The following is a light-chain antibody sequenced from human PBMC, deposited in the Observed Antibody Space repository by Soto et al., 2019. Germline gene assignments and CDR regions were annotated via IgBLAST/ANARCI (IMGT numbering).Light chain of an antibody. V-gene: IGKV3-20*01. CDR1: QSVRSGY. J-gene: IGKJ4*01. Sequence: EIVLTQSPGTLSLSPGERATLSCRASQSVRSGYFAWYQQKPGQAPRLLIVGASSRATGIPDRFSGGGSGTDFTLTISRLQPEDVALYYCHQYGNAPLTFGGGTTVEIK. CDR3: HQYGNAPLT. CDR2: GAS.